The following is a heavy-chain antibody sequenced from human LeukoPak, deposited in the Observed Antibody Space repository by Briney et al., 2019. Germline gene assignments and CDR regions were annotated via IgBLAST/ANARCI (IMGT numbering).Heavy chain of an antibody. J-gene: IGHJ6*03. CDR1: GFSFSSYT. D-gene: IGHD2-15*01. V-gene: IGHV3-48*01. Sequence: GGSLRLSCAASGFSFSSYTMNWVRQAPGKGLEWTSYISSGSSTIYYADSVKGRFTISRDNAKNSLFLQMNNLRAEDTAVYYCAREDVAAYYYMDVWGKGTTVTVSS. CDR2: ISSGSSTI. CDR3: AREDVAAYYYMDV.